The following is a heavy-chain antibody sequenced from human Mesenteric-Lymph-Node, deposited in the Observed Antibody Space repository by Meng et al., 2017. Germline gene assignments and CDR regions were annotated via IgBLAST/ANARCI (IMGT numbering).Heavy chain of an antibody. CDR3: AKDLNSVAGTVYYYYYGMDV. CDR2: IGENDGTT. V-gene: IGHV3-23*01. Sequence: GESLKISCAASGFSFSSYAMSWVRQAPRKGLEWVSVIGENDGTTKYADSVKGRFTISRDNSKNTLYLQMNSLRAEDTAVYYCAKDLNSVAGTVYYYYYGMDVWGQGTTVTVSS. CDR1: GFSFSSYA. D-gene: IGHD6-19*01. J-gene: IGHJ6*02.